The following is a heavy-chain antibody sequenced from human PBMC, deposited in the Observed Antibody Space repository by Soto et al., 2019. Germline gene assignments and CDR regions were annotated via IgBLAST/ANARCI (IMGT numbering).Heavy chain of an antibody. Sequence: EVQLLESGGGLVQPGGSLRLSCAASGFTFSSYAMSWVRQAPGKGLEWVSAISGSGGSTYYADSVKGRFTISRDNSKNTLYLQMNSLRAEDTAVYYCAKDFMDILTGYYFQGVYYFDYWGQGTLVTVSS. CDR1: GFTFSSYA. J-gene: IGHJ4*02. D-gene: IGHD3-9*01. CDR2: ISGSGGST. CDR3: AKDFMDILTGYYFQGVYYFDY. V-gene: IGHV3-23*01.